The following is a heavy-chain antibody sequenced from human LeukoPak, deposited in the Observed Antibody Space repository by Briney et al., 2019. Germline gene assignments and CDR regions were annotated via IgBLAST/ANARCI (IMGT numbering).Heavy chain of an antibody. CDR1: GGTFSSYA. V-gene: IGHV1-69*04. D-gene: IGHD3-22*01. CDR3: ARGGGAQQVVHYDSSGYYY. CDR2: IIPIFGIA. J-gene: IGHJ4*02. Sequence: SVKVSCKASGGTFSSYAISWVRQAPGQGREWMGRIIPIFGIANYAQKFQGRVTITADKSTSTAYMELSSLRSEDTAVYYCARGGGAQQVVHYDSSGYYYWGQGTLVTVSS.